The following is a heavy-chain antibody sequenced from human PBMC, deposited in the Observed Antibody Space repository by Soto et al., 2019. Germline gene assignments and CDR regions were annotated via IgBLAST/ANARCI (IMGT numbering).Heavy chain of an antibody. CDR1: GFTFSSYA. V-gene: IGHV3-23*01. CDR3: AKGSSIAARPSSHHFDY. CDR2: ISGSGGST. Sequence: EVQLLESGGGLVQPGGSLRLSCAASGFTFSSYAMSWVRQAPGKGLEWVAAISGSGGSTYYADSVKGRFTISRDNSKNTLYLQMNSLRSEDTAVYYCAKGSSIAARPSSHHFDYWGQGTLVTVSS. D-gene: IGHD6-6*01. J-gene: IGHJ4*02.